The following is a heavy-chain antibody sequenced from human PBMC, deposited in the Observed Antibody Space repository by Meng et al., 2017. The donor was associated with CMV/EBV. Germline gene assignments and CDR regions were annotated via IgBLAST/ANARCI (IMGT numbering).Heavy chain of an antibody. CDR1: GGSFNNYY. CDR3: AIYFYDYAMDV. Sequence: SETLSLTCVIYGGSFNNYYWNWIRQPPGKGLEWIGEINHSGSTNYNPSLKSRVTVSVDTSKNQFSLRLSSVTAAGTAVYYCAIYFYDYAMDVWGQGTTVTVSS. J-gene: IGHJ6*02. CDR2: INHSGST. V-gene: IGHV4-34*01.